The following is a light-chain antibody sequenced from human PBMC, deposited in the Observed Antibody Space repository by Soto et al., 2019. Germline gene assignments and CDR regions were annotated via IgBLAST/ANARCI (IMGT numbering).Light chain of an antibody. CDR2: ENN. CDR3: GTWDSSLSAGGV. Sequence: QSVLTQPPSVSAAPGQKVTISCSGRSSNIGNNYVSWYQQLPGTAPKLLIYENNKRPSGIPDRFSGSKSGTSATLGITGLQTGDEADYYCGTWDSSLSAGGVFGTGTKLTVL. CDR1: SSNIGNNY. V-gene: IGLV1-51*02. J-gene: IGLJ1*01.